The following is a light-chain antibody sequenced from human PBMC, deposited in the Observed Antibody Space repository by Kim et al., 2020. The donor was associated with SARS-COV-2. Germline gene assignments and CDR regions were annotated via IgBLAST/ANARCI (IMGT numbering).Light chain of an antibody. CDR1: SGSIASNY. J-gene: IGLJ2*01. CDR2: EDN. V-gene: IGLV6-57*04. CDR3: QSYDSSNPVV. Sequence: NFMLTQPHSVSESPGKTVTTSCTRSSGSIASNYVQWYQLRPGSAPTTVIYEDNQRPSGVPDRFSGSIDSSSNSASLTISGLKTEDEADYYCQSYDSSNPVVFGGGTQLTVL.